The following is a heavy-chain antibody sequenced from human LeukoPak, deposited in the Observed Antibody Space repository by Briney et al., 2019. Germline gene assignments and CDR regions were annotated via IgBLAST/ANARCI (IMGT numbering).Heavy chain of an antibody. D-gene: IGHD6-19*01. J-gene: IGHJ6*04. CDR2: INHSGST. V-gene: IGHV4-34*01. Sequence: SETLSLTCAVHGGSFSGYYWSWIRQPPGKGLEWIGEINHSGSTNYNPSLKSRVTISVDTSKNQFSLKLSSVTAADTAVYYCAYGARAVAGRSYYYYYGMDVWGKGTTVTVSS. CDR1: GGSFSGYY. CDR3: AYGARAVAGRSYYYYYGMDV.